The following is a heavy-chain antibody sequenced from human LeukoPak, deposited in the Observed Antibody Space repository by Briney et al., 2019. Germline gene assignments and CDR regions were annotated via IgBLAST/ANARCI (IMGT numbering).Heavy chain of an antibody. D-gene: IGHD2-15*01. CDR3: AKGDGGLSDY. V-gene: IGHV3-9*01. Sequence: PGRSLRLSCAASGFTFDDYAMHWVRQAPGKGLEWVSGISWNSGSIGYADSVKGRFTISRDNAKNSLYLQMNGLRAEDTALYYCAKGDGGLSDYWGQGTLVTVSS. CDR1: GFTFDDYA. J-gene: IGHJ4*02. CDR2: ISWNSGSI.